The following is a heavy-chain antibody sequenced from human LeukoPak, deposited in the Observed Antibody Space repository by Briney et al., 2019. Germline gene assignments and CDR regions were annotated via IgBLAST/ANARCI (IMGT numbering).Heavy chain of an antibody. D-gene: IGHD3-22*01. J-gene: IGHJ4*02. CDR1: GFTFGDYA. Sequence: GGSLRLSCTASGFTFGDYAMSWVRQAPGKGLEWVGFIRSKAYGGTTEYAASVKGRFTISRDDSKSIAYLQMNSLKTEDTAVYYCTRALDYYDNSGHFDYWGQGTLVTVSS. CDR3: TRALDYYDNSGHFDY. V-gene: IGHV3-49*04. CDR2: IRSKAYGGTT.